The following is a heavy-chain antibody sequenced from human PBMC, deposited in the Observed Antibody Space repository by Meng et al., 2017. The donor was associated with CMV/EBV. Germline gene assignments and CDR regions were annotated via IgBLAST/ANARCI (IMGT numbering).Heavy chain of an antibody. V-gene: IGHV1-2*02. D-gene: IGHD3-10*01. CDR3: ARDRGYYGSGSYQFDP. CDR1: GSPFTGYY. CDR2: INPSSGGT. Sequence: SGSPFTGYYMRCVRQAPGQGLEWMGWINPSSGGTNYAQKFQGRVTMTRDTSISTAYMELSRLRSDDTAVYYCARDRGYYGSGSYQFDPWGQGTLVTVSS. J-gene: IGHJ5*02.